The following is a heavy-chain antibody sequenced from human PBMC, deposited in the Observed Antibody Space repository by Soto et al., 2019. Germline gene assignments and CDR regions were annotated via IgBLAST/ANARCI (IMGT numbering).Heavy chain of an antibody. D-gene: IGHD6-6*01. CDR1: GGSFSGYY. J-gene: IGHJ6*03. CDR3: ASIAAARRNYYYYYYMDV. Sequence: SETLSLTCAVYGGSFSGYYWSWICQPPGKGLEWIGEINHSGSTNYNPSLKSRVTISVDTSKNQFSLKLSSVTAADTAVYYCASIAAARRNYYYYYYMDVWGKGTTVTVSS. CDR2: INHSGST. V-gene: IGHV4-34*01.